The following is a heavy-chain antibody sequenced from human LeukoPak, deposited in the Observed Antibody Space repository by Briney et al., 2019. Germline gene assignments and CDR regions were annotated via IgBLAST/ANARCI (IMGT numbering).Heavy chain of an antibody. J-gene: IGHJ1*01. Sequence: ASVKVSCKASGYSFTSYAYNWVRQAPGQGLEWMGWISAYDGGTKYAQDLQGRVTMTTDTSTRTAYMELTRLTSDDTGVYYCARYHRDSSSWYFRHWGQGTLVTVSS. D-gene: IGHD3-22*01. V-gene: IGHV1-18*01. CDR3: ARYHRDSSSWYFRH. CDR2: ISAYDGGT. CDR1: GYSFTSYA.